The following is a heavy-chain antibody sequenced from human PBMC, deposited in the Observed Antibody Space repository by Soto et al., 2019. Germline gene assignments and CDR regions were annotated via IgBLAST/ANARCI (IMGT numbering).Heavy chain of an antibody. J-gene: IGHJ6*02. V-gene: IGHV4-30-4*01. CDR3: ARDKNWNDHGMDV. Sequence: PSETLSLTCTVSGGSIISGDYYFICIREPPGKGLEWIGYIYYSGSTYYNPSLKSRVTISVDTSKNQFSLKLSSVTAADTAVYYCARDKNWNDHGMDVWGQGTTVTVSS. D-gene: IGHD1-1*01. CDR2: IYYSGST. CDR1: GGSIISGDYY.